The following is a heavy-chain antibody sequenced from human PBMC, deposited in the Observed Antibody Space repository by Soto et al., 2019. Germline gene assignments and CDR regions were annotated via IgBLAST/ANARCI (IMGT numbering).Heavy chain of an antibody. J-gene: IGHJ6*03. CDR1: GYTLSNYG. Sequence: QAQLVQSGAEMKKPGASVKVSCKASGYTLSNYGISWVRQAPGQGLEWMGWSSTYNGNTKYAKKFQGRVTMTTDTSTSTAYMERRSLRSDATAVYYCVRDHHDFSSDYHYYHMDVWGKGTTVTVSS. D-gene: IGHD3-3*01. CDR2: SSTYNGNT. CDR3: VRDHHDFSSDYHYYHMDV. V-gene: IGHV1-18*01.